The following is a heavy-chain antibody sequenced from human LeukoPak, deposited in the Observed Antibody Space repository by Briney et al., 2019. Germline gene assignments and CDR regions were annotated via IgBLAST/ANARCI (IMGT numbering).Heavy chain of an antibody. D-gene: IGHD3-10*01. CDR3: ARDSGELLWFGESPYGMDV. CDR2: IYYSGST. J-gene: IGHJ6*02. Sequence: SETLSLTCTVSGVSISSGGYYWRWIRQHPGKGLEWIGYIYYSGSTYYNPSLKSRVTISVDTSKNQFSLKLSSVTAADTAVYYCARDSGELLWFGESPYGMDVWGQGTTVTVSS. V-gene: IGHV4-31*03. CDR1: GVSISSGGYY.